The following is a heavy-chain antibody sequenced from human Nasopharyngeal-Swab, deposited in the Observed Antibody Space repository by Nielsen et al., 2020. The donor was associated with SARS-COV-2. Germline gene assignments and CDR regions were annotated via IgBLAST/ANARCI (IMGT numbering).Heavy chain of an antibody. Sequence: PGKGLEWIGEINHSGSTNYNPSLKSRVTKSVDTSKNQFSLKLSSVTAADTAVYYCARVSWEGSYYYYMDVWGKGTTVTVSS. J-gene: IGHJ6*03. CDR2: INHSGST. CDR3: ARVSWEGSYYYYMDV. V-gene: IGHV4-34*01. D-gene: IGHD1-26*01.